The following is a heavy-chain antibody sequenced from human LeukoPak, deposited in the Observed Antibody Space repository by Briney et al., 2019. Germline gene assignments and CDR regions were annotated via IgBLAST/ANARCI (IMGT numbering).Heavy chain of an antibody. Sequence: GGSLRLSCAASGFTVSSDYISWVRQAPGKGLEWVSAISGSGYSTYYADSVKGRFTISRDNSKNTLYLQMNSLRAEDTAVYYCAKEAGYSGYDYPDYWGQGTLVTVSS. CDR3: AKEAGYSGYDYPDY. D-gene: IGHD5-12*01. CDR1: GFTVSSDY. V-gene: IGHV3-23*01. CDR2: ISGSGYST. J-gene: IGHJ4*02.